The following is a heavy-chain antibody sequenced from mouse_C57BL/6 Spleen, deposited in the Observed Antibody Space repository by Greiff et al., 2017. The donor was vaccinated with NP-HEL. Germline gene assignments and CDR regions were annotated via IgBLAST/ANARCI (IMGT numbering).Heavy chain of an antibody. CDR3: ARAIYDGYYGYAMDY. CDR1: GFTFSDYY. D-gene: IGHD2-3*01. J-gene: IGHJ4*01. V-gene: IGHV5-12*01. Sequence: EVQRVESGGGLVQPGGSLKLSCAASGFTFSDYYMYWVRQTPEKRLEWVAYISNGGGSTYYPDTVKGRFTISRDNAKNTLYLQMSRLKSEDTAMYYCARAIYDGYYGYAMDYWGQGTSVTVSA. CDR2: ISNGGGST.